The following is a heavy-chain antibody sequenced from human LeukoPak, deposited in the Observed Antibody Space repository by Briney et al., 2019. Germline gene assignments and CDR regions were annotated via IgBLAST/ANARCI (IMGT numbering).Heavy chain of an antibody. Sequence: GASVKVSCKASGGTFSNYAISWVRQAPGQGLEWMGGVIPIFGTANYAQKFRGRVTITVDKSTSTAYMELSSLRSEDTAVYYCARQDLEYSSGWYCFDYWGQGTLVTVSS. CDR2: VIPIFGTA. CDR1: GGTFSNYA. V-gene: IGHV1-69*06. J-gene: IGHJ4*02. D-gene: IGHD6-19*01. CDR3: ARQDLEYSSGWYCFDY.